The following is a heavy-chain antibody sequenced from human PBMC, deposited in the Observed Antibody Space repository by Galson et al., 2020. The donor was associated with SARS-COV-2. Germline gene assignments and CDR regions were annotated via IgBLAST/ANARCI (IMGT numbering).Heavy chain of an antibody. CDR2: INHSGST. CDR1: GGSFSGYY. D-gene: IGHD3-22*01. Sequence: ETSETLSLTCAVYGGSFSGYYWSWIRQPPGKGLEWIGEINHSGSTNYNPSLKSRVTISVDTSKNQFSLKLSSVTAADTAVYYCARESPGVDYYDSSGYGYGMDVWGQGTTVTVS. V-gene: IGHV4-34*01. J-gene: IGHJ6*02. CDR3: ARESPGVDYYDSSGYGYGMDV.